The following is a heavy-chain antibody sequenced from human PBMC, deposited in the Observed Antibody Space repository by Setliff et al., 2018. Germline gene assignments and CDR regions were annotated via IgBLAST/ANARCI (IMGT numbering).Heavy chain of an antibody. CDR2: ISPHTGVT. V-gene: IGHV1-2*02. CDR3: ARGTDYHGSGSYWAKDV. D-gene: IGHD3-10*01. Sequence: ASVKVSCKASGYPLTAYYIHWVRQAPGQGLEWMGWISPHTGVTNSAQNFQGRVAMTRDTSINTAYMELSSLRYDDTAVYYCARGTDYHGSGSYWAKDVWGKGTTVTVSS. CDR1: GYPLTAYY. J-gene: IGHJ6*04.